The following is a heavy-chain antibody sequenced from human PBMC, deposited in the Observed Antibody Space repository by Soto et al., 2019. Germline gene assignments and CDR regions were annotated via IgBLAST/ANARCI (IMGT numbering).Heavy chain of an antibody. CDR3: ARERITMVRGVHYYYGMDV. V-gene: IGHV3-30-3*01. J-gene: IGHJ6*02. D-gene: IGHD3-10*01. CDR2: ISYDGSNK. Sequence: GGSLRLSCAASGFTFSSYAMHWVRQAPGKGLEWVAVISYDGSNKYYADSVKGRFTISRDNSKNTLYLQMNSLRAEDTAVYYCARERITMVRGVHYYYGMDVWGQGTTVTV. CDR1: GFTFSSYA.